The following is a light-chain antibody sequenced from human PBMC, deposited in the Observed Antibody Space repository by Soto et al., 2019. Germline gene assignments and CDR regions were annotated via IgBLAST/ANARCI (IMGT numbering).Light chain of an antibody. CDR3: MQGTHWPIT. Sequence: DGGMTQSPLSLPVTLGQPAFISSTSNQXLVHSDGIAYFSWFQQRPGRSPRRLIYKVSNRDSGVPARFSGSGSGTDFALKISRVEAEDVGVYYCMQGTHWPITFGQGTRLENK. V-gene: IGKV2-30*02. CDR2: KVS. J-gene: IGKJ5*01. CDR1: QXLVHSDGIAY.